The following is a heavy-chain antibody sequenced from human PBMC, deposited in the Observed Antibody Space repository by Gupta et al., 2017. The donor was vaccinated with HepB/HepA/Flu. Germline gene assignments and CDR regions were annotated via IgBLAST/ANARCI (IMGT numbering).Heavy chain of an antibody. CDR2: IYYSGTT. V-gene: IGHV4-39*01. D-gene: IGHD3-16*01. CDR3: VRRGALVANWFDP. J-gene: IGHJ5*02. Sequence: QLVESGPGLVQPSETLSLTCSVSGGSIYNNNYHWGWVRQPPGKGLEWIGSIYYSGTTYYNPSLKSRLTISIDTSKKQVALTLTSVTDADTAVYYCVRRGALVANWFDPWGQGILVTVSS. CDR1: GGSIYNNNYH.